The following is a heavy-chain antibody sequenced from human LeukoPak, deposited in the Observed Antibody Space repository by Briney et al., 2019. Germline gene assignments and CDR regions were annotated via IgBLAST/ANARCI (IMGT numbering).Heavy chain of an antibody. CDR1: GFIVSSNY. D-gene: IGHD1-26*01. CDR3: AKEREGALGY. CDR2: IYSGGNT. V-gene: IGHV3-53*01. Sequence: PGGSLRLSCAASGFIVSSNYMSWVRQAPGKGLEWVSVIYSGGNTYYADSVKGRFTISRDSFKNTLYLQMNSLRAEDTAVYYCAKEREGALGYWGQGTQVTVSS. J-gene: IGHJ4*02.